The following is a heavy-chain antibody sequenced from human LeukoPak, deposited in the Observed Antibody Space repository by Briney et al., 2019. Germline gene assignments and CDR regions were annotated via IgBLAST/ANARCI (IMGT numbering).Heavy chain of an antibody. J-gene: IGHJ6*03. CDR2: IYYSGST. Sequence: SETLTLTCTVSGGSISSSTYYWGWIRQPPGKGLEWVGSIYYSGSTYYNPSLKSRVTISVDTSKNQFSLKLTSVTAADTAVYYCARDFYGSGTYYYYMDVWGKGTTVTVSS. CDR3: ARDFYGSGTYYYYMDV. V-gene: IGHV4-39*07. D-gene: IGHD3-10*01. CDR1: GGSISSSTYY.